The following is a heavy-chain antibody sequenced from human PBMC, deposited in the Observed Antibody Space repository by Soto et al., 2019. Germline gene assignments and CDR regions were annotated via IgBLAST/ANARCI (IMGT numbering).Heavy chain of an antibody. Sequence: ASVKVSCKASGYIFTSYGISWVRQAPGQGLEWMGWISSYNGNTNYAQKLQGRVTMTTDTSTSTVYMELRSLRSDDTAVYFCARVHEWDLLLSRPPPFDYWGQGTLVTVSS. CDR3: ARVHEWDLLLSRPPPFDY. J-gene: IGHJ4*02. V-gene: IGHV1-18*01. CDR2: ISSYNGNT. CDR1: GYIFTSYG. D-gene: IGHD1-26*01.